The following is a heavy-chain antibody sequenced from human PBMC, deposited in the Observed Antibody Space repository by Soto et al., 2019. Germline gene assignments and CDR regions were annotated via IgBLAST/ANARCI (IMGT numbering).Heavy chain of an antibody. CDR2: INSDGSST. Sequence: PGGSLRLSCAASGFTFSSYWMHWVRQAPGKGLVWVSRINSDGSSTSYADSVKGRFTISRDNAKNTLYLQMNSLRAEDTAVYYCARDGLRFLEWRRFDYWGQGTLVTVSS. V-gene: IGHV3-74*01. D-gene: IGHD3-3*01. J-gene: IGHJ4*02. CDR3: ARDGLRFLEWRRFDY. CDR1: GFTFSSYW.